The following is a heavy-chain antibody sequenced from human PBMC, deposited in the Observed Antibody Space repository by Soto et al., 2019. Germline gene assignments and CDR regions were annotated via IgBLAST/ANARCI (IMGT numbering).Heavy chain of an antibody. D-gene: IGHD2-15*01. Sequence: SETLSLTCTVSGGSISSYYLSWIRQPPGKGLEWIGYIYYSGSTNYNPSLKSRVTISVDTSKNQFSLKLSSVTAADTAVYYCARTIGYCSGGSCYPHPYYYYYGMDVWGQGTTVTVSS. CDR1: GGSISSYY. V-gene: IGHV4-59*08. J-gene: IGHJ6*02. CDR3: ARTIGYCSGGSCYPHPYYYYYGMDV. CDR2: IYYSGST.